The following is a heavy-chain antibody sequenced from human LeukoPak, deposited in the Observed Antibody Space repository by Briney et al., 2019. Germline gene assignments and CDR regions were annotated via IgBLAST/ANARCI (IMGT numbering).Heavy chain of an antibody. Sequence: GGSLRLSCAASGFTFSDYYMSWVRQAPGKGLEWISYIRSGDHTIQYADSVKGRFTISRDNAKNSLYLQMNSLRAEDTAVYYCAELGITMIGGVWGKGTTVTISS. V-gene: IGHV3-11*04. CDR1: GFTFSDYY. CDR2: IRSGDHTI. D-gene: IGHD3-10*02. J-gene: IGHJ6*04. CDR3: AELGITMIGGV.